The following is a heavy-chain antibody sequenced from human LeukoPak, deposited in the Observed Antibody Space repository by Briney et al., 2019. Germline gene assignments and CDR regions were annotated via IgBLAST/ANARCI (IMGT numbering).Heavy chain of an antibody. CDR1: GGSISSSSYY. Sequence: SETLSLTCTVSGGSISSSSYYWGWICQPPGKGLEWIGSIYYSGSTYYNPSLKSRVTISVDTSKNQFSLKLSSVTAADTAVYYCARSSIAAVDYWGQGTLVTVSS. D-gene: IGHD6-13*01. V-gene: IGHV4-39*01. J-gene: IGHJ4*02. CDR3: ARSSIAAVDY. CDR2: IYYSGST.